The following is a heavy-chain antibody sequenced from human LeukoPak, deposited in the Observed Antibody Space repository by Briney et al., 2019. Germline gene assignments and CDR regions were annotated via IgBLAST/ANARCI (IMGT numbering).Heavy chain of an antibody. J-gene: IGHJ4*02. CDR2: IYYSGST. V-gene: IGHV4-39*06. CDR1: GGSINNANYY. D-gene: IGHD1-26*01. Sequence: SETLSLTCTVSGGSINNANYYWGWIRQPPGKGLEWIGSIYYSGSTFYNPSLKSRVTISVDTSKNQFTLNLNSVTAADTAVYYCARDRKWELPDWGQGTLVTVSS. CDR3: ARDRKWELPD.